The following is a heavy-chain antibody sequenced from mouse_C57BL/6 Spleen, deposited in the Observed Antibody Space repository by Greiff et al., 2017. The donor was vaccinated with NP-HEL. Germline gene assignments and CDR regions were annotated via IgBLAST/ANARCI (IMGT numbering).Heavy chain of an antibody. D-gene: IGHD1-1*01. V-gene: IGHV1-4*01. CDR3: ARCTTVVATGYFDV. CDR2: INPSSGYT. Sequence: QVQLKQSGAELARPGASVKMSCKASGYTFTSYTMHWVKQRPGQGLEWIGYINPSSGYTKYNQKFKDKATLTADKSSSTAYMQLSSLTSEDSAVYYCARCTTVVATGYFDVWGTGTTVTVSS. CDR1: GYTFTSYT. J-gene: IGHJ1*03.